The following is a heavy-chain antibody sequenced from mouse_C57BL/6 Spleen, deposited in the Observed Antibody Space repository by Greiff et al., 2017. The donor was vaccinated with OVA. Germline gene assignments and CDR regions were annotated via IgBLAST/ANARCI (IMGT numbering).Heavy chain of an antibody. V-gene: IGHV1-61*01. CDR3: ARWDSNSRWTDY. CDR1: GYTFTSYW. J-gene: IGHJ2*01. CDR2: IYPSDSET. Sequence: QVQLQQSGAELVRPGSSVKLSCKASGYTFTSYWMDWVKQRPGKGLEWIGNIYPSDSETHYNQKLKDKATLTVDKSSSTAYMQLSSLTSEDSAVYYCARWDSNSRWTDYWGQGTTLTVSS. D-gene: IGHD2-5*01.